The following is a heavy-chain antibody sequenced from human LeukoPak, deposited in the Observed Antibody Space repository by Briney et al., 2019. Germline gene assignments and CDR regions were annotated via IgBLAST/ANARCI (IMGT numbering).Heavy chain of an antibody. CDR1: GFTFSSYG. D-gene: IGHD6-19*01. CDR3: ARDRITVAATETSFDY. J-gene: IGHJ4*02. Sequence: SGGSLRLSCAASGFTFSSYGMHWVRQAPGKGLEWVSSISGSSSYIYYADSVKGRFTISRGNAKNSLYLQMNSLRAEDTAVYYCARDRITVAATETSFDYWGQGTLVTVSS. CDR2: ISGSSSYI. V-gene: IGHV3-21*01.